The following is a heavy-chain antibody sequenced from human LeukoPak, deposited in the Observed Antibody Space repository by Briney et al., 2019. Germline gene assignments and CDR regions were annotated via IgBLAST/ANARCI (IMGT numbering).Heavy chain of an antibody. J-gene: IGHJ4*02. Sequence: GSSVKVSCKASGGTFSSYAISWVRQAPGQGLEWMGGIIPIFGTANYAQKFQGRVTITADESTSTAYMELSSLRSEDTAVYYCASLIPGGIAAYYFDYWGQGTLVTVSS. CDR1: GGTFSSYA. CDR3: ASLIPGGIAAYYFDY. V-gene: IGHV1-69*01. CDR2: IIPIFGTA. D-gene: IGHD6-13*01.